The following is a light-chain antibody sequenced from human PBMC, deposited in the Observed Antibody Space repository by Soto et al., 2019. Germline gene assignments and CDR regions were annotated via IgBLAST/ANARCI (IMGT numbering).Light chain of an antibody. CDR2: GAS. CDR3: QQTNTFPYT. J-gene: IGKJ2*01. V-gene: IGKV1-12*01. CDR1: QGIGSW. Sequence: DIQMTQSPSSVSASVGDRVTITCRASQGIGSWLAWYQQKPGKAPKLLIYGASSLHSGVPSRFSGSGSGTDFALTLSTLQTEDFATYFCQQTNTFPYTFGQGTKVDIK.